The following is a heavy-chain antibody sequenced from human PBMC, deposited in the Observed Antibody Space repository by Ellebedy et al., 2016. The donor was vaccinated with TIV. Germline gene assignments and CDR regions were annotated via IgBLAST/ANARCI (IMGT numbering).Heavy chain of an antibody. Sequence: SETLSLXXTVSGGSISSGGYYWSWIRQHPGKGLEWIGYIYYSGSTYYNPSLKSRVTISVDTSKNQFSLKLSSVTAADTAVYYCAREAPGVDPINWFDPWGQGTLVTVSS. CDR3: AREAPGVDPINWFDP. V-gene: IGHV4-31*03. CDR1: GGSISSGGYY. D-gene: IGHD3-3*01. CDR2: IYYSGST. J-gene: IGHJ5*02.